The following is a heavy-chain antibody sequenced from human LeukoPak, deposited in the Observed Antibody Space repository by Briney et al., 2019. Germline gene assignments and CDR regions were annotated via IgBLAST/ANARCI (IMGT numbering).Heavy chain of an antibody. Sequence: ASVKVSCKASGYTFTDYYMHWVRQAPGQGPEWMGRINPNSGGTKYARKFQGRVTMTRGTSMSTAYMELSRLQSDDTAVYYCAREGCSSASCYGFDSWGQGTLVTVSS. CDR1: GYTFTDYY. CDR3: AREGCSSASCYGFDS. J-gene: IGHJ4*02. CDR2: INPNSGGT. V-gene: IGHV1-2*06. D-gene: IGHD2-2*01.